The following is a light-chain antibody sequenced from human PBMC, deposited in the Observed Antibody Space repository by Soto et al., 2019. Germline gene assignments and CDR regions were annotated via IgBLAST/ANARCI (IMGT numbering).Light chain of an antibody. CDR2: AAS. Sequence: SASVGDRVTITCRASQVISTWLAGYQQTPGQAPKLLIYAASVLESGVPSRFSGSGSGTDFTLTISSVQPEDFATYRCQQANSFPITFGQGTRLEIK. V-gene: IGKV1-12*01. CDR1: QVISTW. CDR3: QQANSFPIT. J-gene: IGKJ5*01.